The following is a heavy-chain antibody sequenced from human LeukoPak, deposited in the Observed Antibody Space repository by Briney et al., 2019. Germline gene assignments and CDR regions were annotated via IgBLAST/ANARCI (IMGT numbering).Heavy chain of an antibody. CDR3: ARGGTTYSRYYFGLDV. CDR1: GFSGLPFRRFW. J-gene: IGHJ6*02. CDR2: INSDGNST. Sequence: GGSLRLSCAASGFSGLPFRRFWMHWVRQAPGKGLVWVSRINSDGNSTAYADSVKGRFTISRENAKDTLYLQINSLRAEDTAVYYCARGGTTYSRYYFGLDVWGQGTTVTVSS. V-gene: IGHV3-74*01. D-gene: IGHD4-17*01.